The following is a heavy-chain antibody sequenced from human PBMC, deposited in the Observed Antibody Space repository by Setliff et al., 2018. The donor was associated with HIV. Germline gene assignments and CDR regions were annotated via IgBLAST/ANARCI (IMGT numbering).Heavy chain of an antibody. Sequence: SETLSLTCAVYGGSFSGYYWSWIRQPPGKGLEWIGEINHSGSTNYSPSLKSRVTMPVDTSKNQFSLKLSSVTAADTAVYYCARRGAAMVLNWFAPWGQGTLVTVSS. CDR3: ARRGAAMVLNWFAP. J-gene: IGHJ5*02. D-gene: IGHD5-18*01. CDR1: GGSFSGYY. CDR2: INHSGST. V-gene: IGHV4-34*01.